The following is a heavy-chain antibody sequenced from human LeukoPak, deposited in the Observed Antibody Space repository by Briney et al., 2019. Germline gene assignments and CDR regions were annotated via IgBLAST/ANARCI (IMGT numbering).Heavy chain of an antibody. CDR1: GGTFSSYA. CDR3: AIHLGYCSSTSCFSENWFDP. J-gene: IGHJ5*02. D-gene: IGHD2-2*01. V-gene: IGHV1-69*13. Sequence: SVKVSCKASGGTFSSYAISWVRQAPGQGLEWMGGIIPIFGTANYAQKFQGRVTITADESTSTAYMELSSLRSEDTAVYYCAIHLGYCSSTSCFSENWFDPWGQGTLVTVSS. CDR2: IIPIFGTA.